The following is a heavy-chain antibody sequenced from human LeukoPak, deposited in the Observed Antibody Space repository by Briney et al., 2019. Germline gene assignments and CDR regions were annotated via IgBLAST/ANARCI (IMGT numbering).Heavy chain of an antibody. Sequence: GGSLRLPCAASGFTFSSYSMNWVRQAPGKGLQWVSYISDSGAAMYYADSVKGRFTISRDNAKNSLYLQMNSLRDGDTAVYYCARDSTNSFDYWGQGALVTVSS. CDR2: ISDSGAAM. V-gene: IGHV3-48*02. CDR1: GFTFSSYS. J-gene: IGHJ4*02. CDR3: ARDSTNSFDY.